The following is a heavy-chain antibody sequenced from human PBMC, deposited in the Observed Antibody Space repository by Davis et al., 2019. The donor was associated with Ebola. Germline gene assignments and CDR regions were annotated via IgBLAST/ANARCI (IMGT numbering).Heavy chain of an antibody. CDR1: GFTFSNYA. J-gene: IGHJ6*04. CDR3: AKSGLSFGVVKYHYGMDV. D-gene: IGHD3-3*01. V-gene: IGHV3-30*02. CDR2: IRFDGSTK. Sequence: GESLKISCAASGFTFSNYAMHWVRQAPGKGLEWVAFIRFDGSTKYYADSVKGRFTISRDNSKNTLYLQMNSLRAEDTAVYYCAKSGLSFGVVKYHYGMDVWGKGTTVTVSS.